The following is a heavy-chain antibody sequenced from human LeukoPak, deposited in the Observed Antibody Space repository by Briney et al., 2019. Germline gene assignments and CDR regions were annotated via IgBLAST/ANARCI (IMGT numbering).Heavy chain of an antibody. CDR1: GFTFSSYG. V-gene: IGHV3-30*18. Sequence: GRSLRLSCAASGFTFSSYGMHWVRQAPGKGLEWVAVISYDGSNKYYADSVKGRFTISRDNSKNMLYLQMNSLRAEDTAVYYCAKAGMATYFEREDYWGQGTLVTVSS. CDR2: ISYDGSNK. J-gene: IGHJ4*02. CDR3: AKAGMATYFEREDY. D-gene: IGHD5-24*01.